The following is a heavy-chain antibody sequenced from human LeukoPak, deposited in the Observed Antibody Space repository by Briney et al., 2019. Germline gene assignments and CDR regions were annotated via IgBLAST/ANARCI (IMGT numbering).Heavy chain of an antibody. CDR1: GGTFSSYA. D-gene: IGHD1-26*01. CDR3: ARHGQYSGSYYGGAFDY. Sequence: SVKVSCKASGGTFSSYAISWVQQAPGQGLEWMGRIIPILGIANYAQKFQGRVTITADESTSTAYMELSSLRSEDTAVYYCARHGQYSGSYYGGAFDYWGQGTLVTVSS. CDR2: IIPILGIA. V-gene: IGHV1-69*04. J-gene: IGHJ4*02.